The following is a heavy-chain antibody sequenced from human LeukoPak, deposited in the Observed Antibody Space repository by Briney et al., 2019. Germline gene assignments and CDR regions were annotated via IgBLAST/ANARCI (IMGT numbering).Heavy chain of an antibody. J-gene: IGHJ4*02. CDR1: GFTFSSYA. CDR3: AREGSGWYGGGYYFDY. CDR2: ISGSGGST. D-gene: IGHD6-19*01. Sequence: GGSLRLSCAASGFTFSSYATSWVRQAPGKGLEWVSAISGSGGSTYYADSVKGRFTISRDNSKNTLYLQMNSLRAEDTAVYYCAREGSGWYGGGYYFDYWGQGTLVTVSS. V-gene: IGHV3-23*01.